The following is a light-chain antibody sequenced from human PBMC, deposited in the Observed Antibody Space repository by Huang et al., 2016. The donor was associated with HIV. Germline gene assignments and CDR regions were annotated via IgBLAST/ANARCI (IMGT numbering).Light chain of an antibody. CDR2: GAS. J-gene: IGKJ4*01. CDR3: QQYGGSPLT. CDR1: QSVSNY. V-gene: IGKV3-20*01. Sequence: EIVLTQSPGTLSLSPGERAPLSCGASQSVSNYLAWYQQKPGQAPRLRIYGASIRATGIPDRFSGSGSGTYFTLTISRLEPEDFAFYYCQQYGGSPLTFGGGIKVETK.